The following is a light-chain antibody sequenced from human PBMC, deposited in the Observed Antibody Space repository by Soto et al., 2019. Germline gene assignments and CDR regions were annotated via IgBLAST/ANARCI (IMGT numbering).Light chain of an antibody. V-gene: IGKV3D-15*02. J-gene: IGKJ1*01. CDR1: QNVWNK. Sequence: SVFPGGKATPPCRGRQNVWNKLVWYQQKPGQAPRLLIYGASTRAAGIPDRFSGSGSGTEFTLTISGLQSDDFAVYYCQQYGSSPWTFGQGTKV. CDR2: GAS. CDR3: QQYGSSPWT.